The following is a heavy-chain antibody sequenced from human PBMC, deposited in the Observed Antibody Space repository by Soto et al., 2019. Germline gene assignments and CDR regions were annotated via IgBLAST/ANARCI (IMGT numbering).Heavy chain of an antibody. J-gene: IGHJ6*02. Sequence: PGGSLRLSCAASGFTFSSYAMSWVRQAPGKGLEWVSAISGSGGSTYYADSVKGRFTISRDNSKNTLYLQMNSLRAEDTAVYYCARQSPSGSYYVGSSRYYYGMDVWGQGTTVTVSS. CDR2: ISGSGGST. D-gene: IGHD1-26*01. V-gene: IGHV3-23*01. CDR1: GFTFSSYA. CDR3: ARQSPSGSYYVGSSRYYYGMDV.